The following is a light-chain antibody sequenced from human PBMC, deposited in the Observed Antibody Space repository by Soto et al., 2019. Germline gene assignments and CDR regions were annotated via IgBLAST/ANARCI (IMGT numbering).Light chain of an antibody. CDR1: QSVSRN. Sequence: EIVMTQSPATLSVSPGERATLSCRASQSVSRNLAWYQQKPGQAPRLLISGASTRATGIPARFSGSGSGTEFNLTISSLQSEDFAVYDCLQYNDWPPLTFGGGTKVEIK. CDR2: GAS. CDR3: LQYNDWPPLT. V-gene: IGKV3-15*01. J-gene: IGKJ4*01.